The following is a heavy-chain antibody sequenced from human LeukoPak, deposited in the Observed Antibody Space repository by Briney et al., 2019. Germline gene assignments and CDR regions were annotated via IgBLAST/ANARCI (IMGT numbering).Heavy chain of an antibody. CDR1: GFTFSSYG. J-gene: IGHJ4*02. D-gene: IGHD2-15*01. Sequence: GGSLRLSCAASGFTFSSYGMHWVRQAPGKGLEWVAFIRYDGSNKYYADSVKGRFTISRDNPKNTLYLQMNSLRAEDTAVYYCAKDEGGLLTSYFDYWGQGTLVTVSS. CDR2: IRYDGSNK. CDR3: AKDEGGLLTSYFDY. V-gene: IGHV3-30*02.